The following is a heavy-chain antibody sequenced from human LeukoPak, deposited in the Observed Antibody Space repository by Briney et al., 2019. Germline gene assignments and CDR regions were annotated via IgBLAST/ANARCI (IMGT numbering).Heavy chain of an antibody. CDR3: ARGGGNGYPTDY. CDR2: INHSGST. J-gene: IGHJ4*02. V-gene: IGHV4-34*01. Sequence: SETLPLTCAVYGGSFSGYYWSWIRQPPGKGLEWIGEINHSGSTNYNPSLKSRVTISVDTSKNQFSLKLSSVTAADTAVYYCARGGGNGYPTDYWGQGTLVTVSS. CDR1: GGSFSGYY. D-gene: IGHD3-16*01.